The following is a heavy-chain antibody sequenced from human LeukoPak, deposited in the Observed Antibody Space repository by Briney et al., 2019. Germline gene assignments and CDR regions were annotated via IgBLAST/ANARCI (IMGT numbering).Heavy chain of an antibody. CDR3: ARDKAVTTELTQYFQH. CDR2: ISAYNGYT. Sequence: GASVNVSCKASGYTFTNYGVSWVRQAPGQGLEWMGWISAYNGYTNYAQKFQFRVTMTTDTSTSTAYMELRSLTSDDTAVYYCARDKAVTTELTQYFQHWGQGTLVTVSS. V-gene: IGHV1-18*01. D-gene: IGHD4-11*01. CDR1: GYTFTNYG. J-gene: IGHJ1*01.